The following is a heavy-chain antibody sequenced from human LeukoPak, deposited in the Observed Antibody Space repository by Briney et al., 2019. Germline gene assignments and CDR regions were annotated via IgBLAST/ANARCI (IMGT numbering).Heavy chain of an antibody. CDR1: GGSISGYY. CDR3: ARDSGQPQLGFDY. D-gene: IGHD6-13*01. J-gene: IGHJ4*02. CDR2: ISYSGST. V-gene: IGHV4-59*01. Sequence: SETLSLTCTVSGGSISGYYWSWIRQPPGKGLEWIGYISYSGSTNYSPSLKGRVTISIDTSKNQFSLKLSSVTAADTALYYCARDSGQPQLGFDYWGRGTLVTVSS.